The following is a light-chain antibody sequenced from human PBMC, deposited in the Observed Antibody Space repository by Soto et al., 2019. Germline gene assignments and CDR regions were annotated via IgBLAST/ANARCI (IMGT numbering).Light chain of an antibody. CDR2: EVS. V-gene: IGLV2-14*01. J-gene: IGLJ1*01. Sequence: QSALTQPASVSGSPGQSITISCTGTSSDVGGYNYVSWYQQHPGKAPKLMIYEVSNRPSGVSNRFSASKSGNTASLTISGLQAEDEADYYCSSYTSSSPGVFGTGTKLTVL. CDR3: SSYTSSSPGV. CDR1: SSDVGGYNY.